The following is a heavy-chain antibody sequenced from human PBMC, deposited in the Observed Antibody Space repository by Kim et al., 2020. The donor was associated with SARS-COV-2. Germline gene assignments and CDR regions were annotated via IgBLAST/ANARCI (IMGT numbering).Heavy chain of an antibody. CDR2: T. Sequence: TDYAVSVKSRIIINPETTKNQCSLQLHSVTPEDTAVYYCARSFRNAFDIWGQGTIVTVSS. J-gene: IGHJ3*02. CDR3: ARSFRNAFDI. V-gene: IGHV6-1*01.